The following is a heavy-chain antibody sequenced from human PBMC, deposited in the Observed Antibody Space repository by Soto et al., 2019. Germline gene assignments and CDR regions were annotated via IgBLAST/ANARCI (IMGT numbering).Heavy chain of an antibody. CDR1: GYTFTSYD. J-gene: IGHJ4*02. Sequence: ASVKVSCTDSGYTFTSYDINWVRQATGQRLEWMGWINAGNGNTKYSQKFQGRVTITRDTSASTAYMELSSLRSEDTAVYYCARGSGYYYWDDYWGQGTLVTVSS. CDR2: INAGNGNT. CDR3: ARGSGYYYWDDY. D-gene: IGHD3-22*01. V-gene: IGHV1-3*01.